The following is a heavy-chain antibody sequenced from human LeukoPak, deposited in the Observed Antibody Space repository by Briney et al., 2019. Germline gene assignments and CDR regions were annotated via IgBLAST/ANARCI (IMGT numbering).Heavy chain of an antibody. CDR2: IYYSGST. V-gene: IGHV4-59*08. CDR3: ARHSDSSGWYPGYNWFDP. CDR1: GGSISSYY. J-gene: IGHJ5*02. D-gene: IGHD6-19*01. Sequence: PSETLPLTCTVSGGSISSYYWSWIRQPPGKGLEWIGYIYYSGSTNYNPSLKSRVTISVDTSKNQFSLKLSSVTAADTAVYYCARHSDSSGWYPGYNWFDPWGQETLVTVSS.